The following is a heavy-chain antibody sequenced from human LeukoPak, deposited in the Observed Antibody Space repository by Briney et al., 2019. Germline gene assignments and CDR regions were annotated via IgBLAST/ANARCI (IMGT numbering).Heavy chain of an antibody. CDR3: ARGNRMSLAAHDFDY. CDR2: IIPILGIA. Sequence: SVKVSCKASGGTFTSYTIRWVRQAPGQGLEWMGRIIPILGIANYAQKFQGRVTITADKSTSTAYMELSSLRSEDTAVYYCARGNRMSLAAHDFDYWGQGTLVTVSS. V-gene: IGHV1-69*02. J-gene: IGHJ4*02. D-gene: IGHD6-19*01. CDR1: GGTFTSYT.